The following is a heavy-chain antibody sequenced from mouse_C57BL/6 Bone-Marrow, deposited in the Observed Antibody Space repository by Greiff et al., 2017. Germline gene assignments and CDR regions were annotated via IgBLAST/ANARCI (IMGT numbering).Heavy chain of an antibody. CDR2: IDPENGDT. J-gene: IGHJ3*01. CDR3: TPSYSNYPFAY. V-gene: IGHV14-4*01. CDR1: GFNIKDDY. D-gene: IGHD2-5*01. Sequence: VQLQQSGAELVRPGASVKLSCTASGFNIKDDYMHWVKQRPEQGLEWIGWIDPENGDTENASKFQGKATITADTSSNTAYLQLSSLTSEDTAVYYCTPSYSNYPFAYWGQGTLVTVSA.